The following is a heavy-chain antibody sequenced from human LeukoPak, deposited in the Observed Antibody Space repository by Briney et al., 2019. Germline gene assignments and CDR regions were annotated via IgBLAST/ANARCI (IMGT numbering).Heavy chain of an antibody. CDR1: GFTFSSYA. Sequence: PGRSLRLSCAASGFTFSSYAMSWVRQAPGKGLEWVSAISGSGGSTYYADSVKGRFTISRDNSKNTPYLQMNSLRAEDTAVYYCAKDIVATIDYWGQGTLVTVSS. V-gene: IGHV3-23*01. D-gene: IGHD5-12*01. CDR2: ISGSGGST. J-gene: IGHJ4*02. CDR3: AKDIVATIDY.